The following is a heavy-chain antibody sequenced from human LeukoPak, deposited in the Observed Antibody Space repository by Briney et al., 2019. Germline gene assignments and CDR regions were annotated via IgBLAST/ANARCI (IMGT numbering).Heavy chain of an antibody. V-gene: IGHV3-53*01. Sequence: GGTLRLSCAASGFTVSSNYMSWVRQAPGKGLEWVSVFYSGGSTYYADSVKGRFTIYRDNSKNTLYLQMNSLRAEDTAVYYCARVGDYYNSSGYYYSYYFDYWGQGTLVTVSS. J-gene: IGHJ4*02. CDR2: FYSGGST. CDR1: GFTVSSNY. CDR3: ARVGDYYNSSGYYYSYYFDY. D-gene: IGHD3-22*01.